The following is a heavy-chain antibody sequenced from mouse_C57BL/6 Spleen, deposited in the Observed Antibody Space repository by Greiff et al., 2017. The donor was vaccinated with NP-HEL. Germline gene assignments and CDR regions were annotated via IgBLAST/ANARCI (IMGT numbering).Heavy chain of an antibody. Sequence: QVQLQQPGAELVKPGASVKMSCKASGYTFTSYWITWVKQRPGQGLEWIGDIYPGSGSTNYNEKFKSKATLTVDTSSSPAYMQLRSRTSEDSAVYYGARSGLRRGGGCFGCWGQGTTLTVSS. V-gene: IGHV1-55*01. CDR1: GYTFTSYW. CDR3: ARSGLRRGGGCFGC. CDR2: IYPGSGST. D-gene: IGHD3-1*01. J-gene: IGHJ2*01.